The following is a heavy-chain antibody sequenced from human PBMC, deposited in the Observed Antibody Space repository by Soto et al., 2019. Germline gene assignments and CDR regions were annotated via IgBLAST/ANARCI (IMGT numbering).Heavy chain of an antibody. CDR1: GDSISSGDY. D-gene: IGHD3-10*01. V-gene: IGHV4-31*03. J-gene: IGHJ4*02. CDR3: VRFSTVTGFDY. CDR2: IYYTGNT. Sequence: QVQLQESGPGLVKPSQTLSLTCTVSGDSISSGDYWTWIRQHPGKGLEWIGYIYYTGNTNYNPSLKSRVTLSVDTSKIQFSLKLTSVTAADTAVYYCVRFSTVTGFDYWGQGTLVTVSS.